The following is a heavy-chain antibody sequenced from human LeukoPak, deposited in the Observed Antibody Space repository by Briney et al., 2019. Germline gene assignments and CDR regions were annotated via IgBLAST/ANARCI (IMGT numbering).Heavy chain of an antibody. V-gene: IGHV4-34*01. CDR3: ARVLEGSSGQHWYFDL. Sequence: SETLSLTCAVYGGSFSGYYWSWIRPPPGKGLEGIGEINHSGSTNYNPSLKSRVTISVDTSKKQFSLKLSSVTAADTAVYYCARVLEGSSGQHWYFDLWGRGTLVTVSS. CDR2: INHSGST. D-gene: IGHD6-19*01. CDR1: GGSFSGYY. J-gene: IGHJ2*01.